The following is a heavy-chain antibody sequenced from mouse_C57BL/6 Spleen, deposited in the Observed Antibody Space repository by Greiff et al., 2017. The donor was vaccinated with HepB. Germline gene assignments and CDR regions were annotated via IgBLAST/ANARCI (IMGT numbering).Heavy chain of an antibody. CDR1: GYAFSSYW. V-gene: IGHV1-80*01. J-gene: IGHJ4*01. CDR2: IYPGDGDT. Sequence: QVQLKQSGAELVKPGASVKISCKASGYAFSSYWMNWVKQRPGKGLEWIGQIYPGDGDTNYNGKFKGKATLTADKSSSTAYMQLSSLTSEDSAVYFCAREEPYYYAMDYWGQGTSVTVSS. CDR3: AREEPYYYAMDY.